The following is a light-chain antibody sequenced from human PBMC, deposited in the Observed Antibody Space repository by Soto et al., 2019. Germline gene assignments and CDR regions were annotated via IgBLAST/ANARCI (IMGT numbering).Light chain of an antibody. CDR2: EVS. CDR1: SSDVGGYNY. J-gene: IGLJ3*02. Sequence: QSALTQPASVSGSPGQTITISCTGTSSDVGGYNYLSWYQQHPGKAPKFMISEVSNRPSGVSNRFSGSKSGNTASLTISGLQSEDEADYFCSSYTTSGTPVFGGGTKLTVL. V-gene: IGLV2-14*01. CDR3: SSYTTSGTPV.